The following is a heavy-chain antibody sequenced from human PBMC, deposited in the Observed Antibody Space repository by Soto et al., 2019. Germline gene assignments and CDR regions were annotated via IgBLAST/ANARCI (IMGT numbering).Heavy chain of an antibody. CDR2: IYLDDDK. J-gene: IGHJ3*02. CDR3: AHSDGAAAGTFDAFEI. D-gene: IGHD6-13*01. V-gene: IGHV2-5*02. Sequence: QITLKESGPTLVKPTQTLTLTCTSSGFSLSTSGVGVGWIRQPPGKALEWLALIYLDDDKRYSPSLKSSLNISKDTSKHQVVLTMTNMAAVDTATYYCAHSDGAAAGTFDAFEIWGQGTMVTVSS. CDR1: GFSLSTSGVG.